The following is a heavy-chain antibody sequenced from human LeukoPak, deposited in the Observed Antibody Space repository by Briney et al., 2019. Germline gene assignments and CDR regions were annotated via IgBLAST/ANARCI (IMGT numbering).Heavy chain of an antibody. CDR1: GFTFSSYA. J-gene: IGHJ6*02. CDR2: ISYDGSNK. D-gene: IGHD2-2*01. Sequence: GGSLRLSCAPSGFTFSSYAMHWVRQAPGKGLEWVAFISYDGSNKYYADSVKGRFTISRDNSKNTLYLQMNSLRAEDTAVYYCARRLVVVPAATGWGYYYYGMDVWGQGTTVTVSS. V-gene: IGHV3-30-3*01. CDR3: ARRLVVVPAATGWGYYYYGMDV.